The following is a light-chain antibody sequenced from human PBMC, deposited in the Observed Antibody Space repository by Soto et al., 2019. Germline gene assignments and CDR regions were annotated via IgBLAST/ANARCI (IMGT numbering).Light chain of an antibody. CDR1: QGISNY. Sequence: DIQMTQSPSSLSASVGDRVTITCRASQGISNYLAWYQQKPGKVPRLLIFAASTLQSGAPSRFRGAGSETDFTLTINGLQPEDVATYYCQKYNSAPWTFDQGTKVDIK. J-gene: IGKJ1*01. V-gene: IGKV1-27*01. CDR2: AAS. CDR3: QKYNSAPWT.